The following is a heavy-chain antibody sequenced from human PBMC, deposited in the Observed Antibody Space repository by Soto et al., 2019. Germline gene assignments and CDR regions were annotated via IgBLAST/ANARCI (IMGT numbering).Heavy chain of an antibody. CDR3: ARHASYSIHVSWFDP. Sequence: GASVKVSCKASGYTFTSYGISWVRQAPGQGLEWMGWISAYNGNTKYAQKLQGRVTMTTDTSTSTAYMELRSLRSEDTAVYYCARHASYSIHVSWFDPWGQGTLVTVSS. D-gene: IGHD1-26*01. V-gene: IGHV1-18*01. CDR2: ISAYNGNT. J-gene: IGHJ5*02. CDR1: GYTFTSYG.